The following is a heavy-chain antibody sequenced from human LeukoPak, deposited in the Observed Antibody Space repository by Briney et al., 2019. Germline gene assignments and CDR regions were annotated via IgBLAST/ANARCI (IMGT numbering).Heavy chain of an antibody. D-gene: IGHD1-14*01. J-gene: IGHJ4*01. V-gene: IGHV3-64D*06. CDR2: IGSDGDST. Sequence: GGSLRLSCSASGFTFSSLGMHWVHQAPGKGLEHVSTIGSDGDSTYYADSVKGRFTISRDNSKNALYLQMTSLRPEDSAVYYCVSPVFINYWGQGTLVTVSS. CDR1: GFTFSSLG. CDR3: VSPVFINY.